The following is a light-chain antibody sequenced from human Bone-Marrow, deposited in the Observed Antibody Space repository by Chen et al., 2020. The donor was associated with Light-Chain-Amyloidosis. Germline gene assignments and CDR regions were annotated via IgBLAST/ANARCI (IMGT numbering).Light chain of an antibody. Sequence: EIVLTQSPGTLSLSPGEVANLSCRASQTISSNYLTWYQQKFGQAPRLLMYGSSSRATGIPDRFTGSGSGTDFTLTINRLEPEDFAMYYCQQYGTSPLTFGGGTKVEIK. V-gene: IGKV3-20*01. J-gene: IGKJ4*01. CDR1: QTISSNY. CDR2: GSS. CDR3: QQYGTSPLT.